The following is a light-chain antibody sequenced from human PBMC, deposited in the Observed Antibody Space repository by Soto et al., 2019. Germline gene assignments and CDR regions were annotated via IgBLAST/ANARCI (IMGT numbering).Light chain of an antibody. CDR1: SSNIGTSS. V-gene: IGLV1-44*01. CDR2: TTN. CDR3: AAWDDSLNGHV. J-gene: IGLJ1*01. Sequence: QSVLTQPHSASGTPGQRVTISCSGSSSNIGTSSVHWFQQLPGTAPKLLISTTNQRPSGVPERFSGSKSGTSVSLAISGLQSEDEADYYCAAWDDSLNGHVFGTGTKLTVL.